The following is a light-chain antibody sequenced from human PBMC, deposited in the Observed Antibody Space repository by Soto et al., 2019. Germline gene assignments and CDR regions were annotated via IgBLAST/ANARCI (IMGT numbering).Light chain of an antibody. J-gene: IGLJ2*01. V-gene: IGLV2-8*01. CDR2: EVN. Sequence: QSALTQPPSASGSPGQSVTISCTGTSSDVGGYNYVSWYQQYPGKAPKLMIYEVNKRPSGVPDRFSGSKSGNTASLTVSGLQAEDEADYYCSSYAGSTNLVFGGGTKLTVL. CDR1: SSDVGGYNY. CDR3: SSYAGSTNLV.